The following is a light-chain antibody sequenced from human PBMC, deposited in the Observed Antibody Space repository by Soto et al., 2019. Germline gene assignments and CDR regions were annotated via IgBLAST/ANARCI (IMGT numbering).Light chain of an antibody. CDR1: QSVNSN. CDR2: GAS. V-gene: IGKV3-15*01. Sequence: EIVMTQSPATLSVSPGERATLSCRASQSVNSNLAWYQQKPGQAPRLLIYGASPRAAGIPDRFSGSGSGTEFTLTIGGLQSEDFALYYCQQYNEWPRTFGQGTKVEIK. CDR3: QQYNEWPRT. J-gene: IGKJ1*01.